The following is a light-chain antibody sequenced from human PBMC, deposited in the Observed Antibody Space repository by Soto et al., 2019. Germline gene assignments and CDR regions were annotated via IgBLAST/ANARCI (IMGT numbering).Light chain of an antibody. Sequence: QSALTQPPSASGSPGQSVTISCTGTSSDVGGYNYVSWYQQHPGKAPKLMSYEVSKRPSGVPDRFSGSKSGNTAFLTVSGLQAEDEADYYYSSYAGSNNDVVFGGGTKVTVL. J-gene: IGLJ2*01. CDR2: EVS. CDR1: SSDVGGYNY. CDR3: SSYAGSNNDVV. V-gene: IGLV2-8*01.